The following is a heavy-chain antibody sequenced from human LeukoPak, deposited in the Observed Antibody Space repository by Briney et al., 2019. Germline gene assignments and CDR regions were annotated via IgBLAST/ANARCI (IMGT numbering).Heavy chain of an antibody. CDR3: ARGTFDYGDYLIFDS. J-gene: IGHJ4*02. Sequence: PSETLSLTCTVSGGSINSSNYYWTWIRQPPGKGLDWIAEINHSGNTNYNPSLDSRVTTSVDTSKNQFSLKLSSVTAADTAMYYCARGTFDYGDYLIFDSWGQGTLVTVSS. CDR2: INHSGNT. D-gene: IGHD4-17*01. CDR1: GGSINSSNYY. V-gene: IGHV4-39*07.